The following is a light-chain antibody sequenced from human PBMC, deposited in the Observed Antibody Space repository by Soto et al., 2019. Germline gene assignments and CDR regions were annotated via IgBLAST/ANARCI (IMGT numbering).Light chain of an antibody. CDR3: TSYTGGNNLYV. Sequence: QSALTQPPSASGSPGQSVTISCTGTSSDVGGYHYVAWYQQHPGKAPKLMIYEVSKRPSGVPDRFSGSKSGNTASLTVSGLQADDEADYYRTSYTGGNNLYVFGTGTKVNV. CDR1: SSDVGGYHY. V-gene: IGLV2-8*01. CDR2: EVS. J-gene: IGLJ1*01.